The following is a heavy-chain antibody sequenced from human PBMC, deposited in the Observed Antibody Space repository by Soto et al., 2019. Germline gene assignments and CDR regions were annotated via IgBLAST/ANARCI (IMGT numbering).Heavy chain of an antibody. V-gene: IGHV1-18*01. CDR2: ISAYNGNT. CDR3: ARDTGGSGSYSDYYYYGMDV. J-gene: IGHJ6*02. Sequence: ASVKVSCKASGYTFISYGISWVRQAPGQGLEWMGWISAYNGNTNYAQKFQGRVTMTTDTSTSTAYMELRSLRSDDTAVYYCARDTGGSGSYSDYYYYGMDVWGQGTTVTVSS. CDR1: GYTFISYG. D-gene: IGHD3-10*01.